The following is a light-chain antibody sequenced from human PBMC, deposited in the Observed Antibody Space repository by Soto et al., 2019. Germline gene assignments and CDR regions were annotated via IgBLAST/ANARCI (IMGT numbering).Light chain of an antibody. CDR2: GAF. Sequence: EIVLTQSPGTLSLSPGERATLSCRASQSVSSSYLAWYQQKPGQAPRLLIYGAFNRATGIPDRFSGSGSGTDFTLTISRLESEDFEVYYCQQYGSSPSITFGQGTRLEIK. J-gene: IGKJ5*01. V-gene: IGKV3-20*01. CDR3: QQYGSSPSIT. CDR1: QSVSSSY.